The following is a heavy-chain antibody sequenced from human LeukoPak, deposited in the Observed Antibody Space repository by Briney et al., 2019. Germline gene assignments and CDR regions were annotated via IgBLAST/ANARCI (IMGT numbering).Heavy chain of an antibody. J-gene: IGHJ4*02. Sequence: GGSLRLSCAVSGFSSRNAWMSWVRQAPGKGLEWVGRIKRKTDGETTDYAAPVKGRFTISRDNSKNTLYLQMNSLRAEDTAVYYCARQDYGSGSYCDYWGQGTLVTVSS. CDR2: IKRKTDGETT. D-gene: IGHD3-10*01. CDR1: GFSSRNAW. V-gene: IGHV3-15*01. CDR3: ARQDYGSGSYCDY.